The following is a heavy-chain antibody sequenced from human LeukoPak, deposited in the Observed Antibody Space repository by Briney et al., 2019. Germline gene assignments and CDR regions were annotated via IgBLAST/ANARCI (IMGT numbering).Heavy chain of an antibody. V-gene: IGHV1-46*01. CDR1: GYTFTSYY. CDR3: ARGSVHYYDSSGYYPYYFDY. CDR2: INPSGGST. D-gene: IGHD3-22*01. Sequence: RASVKVSCKASGYTFTSYYMHWVRQAPGQGLEWMGIINPSGGSTSYAQKSQGRVTMTRDTSTSTVYMELSSLRSEDTAVYYCARGSVHYYDSSGYYPYYFDYWGQGTLVTVSS. J-gene: IGHJ4*02.